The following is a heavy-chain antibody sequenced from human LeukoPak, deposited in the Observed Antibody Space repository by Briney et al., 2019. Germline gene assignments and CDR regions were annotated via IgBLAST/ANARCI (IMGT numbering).Heavy chain of an antibody. CDR3: AKGPRSSSWYHFDN. V-gene: IGHV3-23*01. CDR2: ITGSGDRT. CDR1: GFSFHSYV. D-gene: IGHD6-13*01. J-gene: IGHJ4*02. Sequence: SGGSLRLSCVVSGFSFHSYVMTWVRQAPEKGLEWVSTITGSGDRTYYTDSVKGRFTISRDNSKNTLYLQMNSLRAEDTAVFYCAKGPRSSSWYHFDNWGQGTLVTVSS.